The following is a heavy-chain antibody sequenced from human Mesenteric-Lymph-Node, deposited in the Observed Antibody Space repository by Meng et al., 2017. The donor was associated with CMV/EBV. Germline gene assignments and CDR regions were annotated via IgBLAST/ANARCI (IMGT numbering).Heavy chain of an antibody. Sequence: ASVKVSCKASGYTFTSYDINWVRQATGQGLEWMGWMNPSSGYSGYSQKFQGRVSFTRNTSITTAYMELNSLRSDDTAVYYCSRGGPIGIFGVVTQFYFDYWGQGTLVTVSS. CDR2: MNPSSGYS. D-gene: IGHD3-3*02. J-gene: IGHJ4*02. CDR1: GYTFTSYD. V-gene: IGHV1-8*03. CDR3: SRGGPIGIFGVVTQFYFDY.